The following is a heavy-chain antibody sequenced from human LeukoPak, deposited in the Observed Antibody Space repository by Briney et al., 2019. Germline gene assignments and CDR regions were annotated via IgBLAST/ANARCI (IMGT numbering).Heavy chain of an antibody. V-gene: IGHV3-23*01. CDR1: GFTFSTYA. J-gene: IGHJ4*02. Sequence: GGSLRLSCAASGFTFSTYAMSWVRQAPGKGLEWVSTISSSGGSTYYADSVKGRFTISRDNSKNTLFLQMNSLRAEDTALYFCAKRDLGYWGQGTLVTLSS. CDR2: ISSSGGST. CDR3: AKRDLGY.